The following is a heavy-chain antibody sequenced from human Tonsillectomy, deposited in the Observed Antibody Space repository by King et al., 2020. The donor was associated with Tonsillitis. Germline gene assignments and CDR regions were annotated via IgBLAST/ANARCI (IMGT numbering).Heavy chain of an antibody. V-gene: IGHV3-53*01. CDR2: IYSGGST. D-gene: IGHD1-26*01. Sequence: VQLVESGGGLIQPGGSLRLSCAASGFTVSSNYMTWVRQAPGKGLEWVSVIYSGGSTYCADSVKGRFTISRDNSKNTLYLQMNSLRAEDTAVYYCARDLMGATAGFDYWGQGTLVTVSS. CDR1: GFTVSSNY. J-gene: IGHJ4*02. CDR3: ARDLMGATAGFDY.